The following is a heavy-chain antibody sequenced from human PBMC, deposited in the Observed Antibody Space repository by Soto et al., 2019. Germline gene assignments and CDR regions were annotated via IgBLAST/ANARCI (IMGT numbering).Heavy chain of an antibody. V-gene: IGHV1-18*01. CDR1: GYAFTSYG. CDR2: ISAYNGNT. CDR3: AREVTSNWFDP. Sequence: ASVKVSCKAAGYAFTSYGISWGRQAPGQGLEWMGWISAYNGNTNYAQKLQGRVTMTTDTSTSTAYMELRSLRSDDTAVYYCAREVTSNWFDPWGQGTLVTVSS. J-gene: IGHJ5*02.